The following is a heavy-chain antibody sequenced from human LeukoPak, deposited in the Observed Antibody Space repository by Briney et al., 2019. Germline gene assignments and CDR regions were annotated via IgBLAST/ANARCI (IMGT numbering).Heavy chain of an antibody. D-gene: IGHD5-24*01. Sequence: GGSLKLSCGASGFTFSSYAMSWVRKAPGKGLEWVAAISGSGSPTHYVDSVKGRFTISRDNSKSTLYLQMNSLRVEDTAVYYCARDLDDYNTLPPLFQHWGQGTQVTVSS. CDR3: ARDLDDYNTLPPLFQH. V-gene: IGHV3-23*01. J-gene: IGHJ1*01. CDR1: GFTFSSYA. CDR2: ISGSGSPT.